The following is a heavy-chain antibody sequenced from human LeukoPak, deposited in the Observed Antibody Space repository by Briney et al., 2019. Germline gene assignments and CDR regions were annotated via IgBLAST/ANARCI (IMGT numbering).Heavy chain of an antibody. V-gene: IGHV1-2*02. CDR2: INPNSGGT. J-gene: IGHJ5*02. CDR1: GYTFTGYY. D-gene: IGHD6-19*01. Sequence: ASVKVSCKASGYTFTGYYMHWVRQAPGQGLEWMGWINPNSGGTNYAQKFQGRVTMTRDTSISTAYMELSWLRSDDTAVYYCARDAYSSGWYGGWFDPWGQGTLVTVSS. CDR3: ARDAYSSGWYGGWFDP.